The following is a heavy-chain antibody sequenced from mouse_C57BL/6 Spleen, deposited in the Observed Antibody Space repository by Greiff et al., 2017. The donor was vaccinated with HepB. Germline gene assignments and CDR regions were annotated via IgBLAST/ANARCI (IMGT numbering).Heavy chain of an antibody. Sequence: QVQLKESGAELAKPGASVKLSCKASGYTFTSYWMHWVKQRPGQGLEWIGYINPSSGYTKYNQKFKDKATLTADKSSSTAYMQLSSRTYEDSAVYYCARLGAITTVVDAWFAYWGQGTLVTVSA. J-gene: IGHJ3*01. CDR3: ARLGAITTVVDAWFAY. V-gene: IGHV1-7*01. CDR2: INPSSGYT. D-gene: IGHD1-1*01. CDR1: GYTFTSYW.